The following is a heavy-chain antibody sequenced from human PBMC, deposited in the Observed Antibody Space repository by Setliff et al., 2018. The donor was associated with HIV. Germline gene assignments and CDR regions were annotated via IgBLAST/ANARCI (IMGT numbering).Heavy chain of an antibody. CDR3: AKDRSGSYRTFDY. D-gene: IGHD1-26*01. Sequence: SETLSLTCTVSGGSFSSSSYYWGWIRQPPGKGLEWIGHRSTSGSINQNPSLKGRVTISMDTSKNQFSLKLNSVTAADTAVYYCAKDRSGSYRTFDYWGPGILVTVSS. CDR2: RSTSGSI. J-gene: IGHJ4*02. V-gene: IGHV4-39*07. CDR1: GGSFSSSSYY.